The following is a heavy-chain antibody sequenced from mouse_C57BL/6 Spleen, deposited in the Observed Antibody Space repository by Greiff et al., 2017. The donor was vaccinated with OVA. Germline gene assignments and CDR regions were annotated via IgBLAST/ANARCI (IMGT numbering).Heavy chain of an antibody. Sequence: QVQLQQPGTELVKPGASVKLSCKASGYTFTSYWMHWVKQRPGQGLEWIGNINPSNGGTNYNEKFKSKATMNVDKSSSTDYLQLSSLTSEDSAVYYCARGIYYDYDGPFAYWGQGTLVTVSA. J-gene: IGHJ3*01. CDR3: ARGIYYDYDGPFAY. D-gene: IGHD2-4*01. CDR1: GYTFTSYW. V-gene: IGHV1-53*01. CDR2: INPSNGGT.